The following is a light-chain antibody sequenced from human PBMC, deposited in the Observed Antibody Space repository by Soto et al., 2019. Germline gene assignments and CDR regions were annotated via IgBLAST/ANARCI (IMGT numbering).Light chain of an antibody. J-gene: IGKJ4*01. CDR3: QQYGRPPLT. V-gene: IGKV3D-20*01. CDR2: DAS. Sequence: EIVLTQSPATLSLSPGERATLSCGASHSVTSRYLAWYQQKLGLAPRLLTYDASTRPTGVPDRFSGSGSGRDSTLTISRLEPEDLAVYYCQQYGRPPLTFGGGTKLEIK. CDR1: HSVTSRY.